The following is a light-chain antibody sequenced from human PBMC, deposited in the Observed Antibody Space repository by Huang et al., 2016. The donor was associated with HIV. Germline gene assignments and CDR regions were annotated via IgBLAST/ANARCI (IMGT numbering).Light chain of an antibody. CDR3: QQYDNSPGT. V-gene: IGKV3-20*01. Sequence: ETVLTQSPGTLSLSPGERATLSCSASKGISSSHLTWYQQKPGQAPRLLIYGASSRASGVPDRFSGSGSGTDFTLTISRLEPEDLAMYFCQQYDNSPGTFGRGTKVEVK. CDR1: KGISSSH. J-gene: IGKJ1*01. CDR2: GAS.